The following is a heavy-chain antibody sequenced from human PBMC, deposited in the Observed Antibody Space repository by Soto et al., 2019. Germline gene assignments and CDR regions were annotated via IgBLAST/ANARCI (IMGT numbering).Heavy chain of an antibody. CDR1: GFTVSSNY. D-gene: IGHD4-17*01. V-gene: IGHV3-53*01. Sequence: GGSLRLSCAASGFTVSSNYTSWVRQAPGKGLEWVSVIYSGGSTYYADSVKGRFTISRDNSKNTLYLQMNSLRAEDTAVYYCARDDYGDAPYYYYYGMDVWGQGTTVTVSS. CDR2: IYSGGST. CDR3: ARDDYGDAPYYYYYGMDV. J-gene: IGHJ6*02.